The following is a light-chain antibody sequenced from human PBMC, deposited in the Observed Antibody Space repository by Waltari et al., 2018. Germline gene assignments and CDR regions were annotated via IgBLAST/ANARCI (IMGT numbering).Light chain of an antibody. CDR2: GAS. CDR3: QQYGSSPWT. J-gene: IGKJ1*01. CDR1: QSVSSSY. V-gene: IGKV3-20*01. Sequence: EIVLTQSPGTLSLSPGERATLSCRASQSVSSSYLAWYQQQPGQAPRPLIYGASSRATGIPDRFSGSGSGTGFTLTISRLEPEDFAVYYCQQYGSSPWTFGQGTKVEIK.